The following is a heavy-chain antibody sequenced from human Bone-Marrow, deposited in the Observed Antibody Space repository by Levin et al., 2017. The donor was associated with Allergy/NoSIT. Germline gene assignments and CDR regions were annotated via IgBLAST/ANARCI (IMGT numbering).Heavy chain of an antibody. CDR3: ARELCPSLGGWYLYYYYMDV. V-gene: IGHV6-1*01. D-gene: IGHD6-19*01. J-gene: IGHJ6*03. CDR1: GDSVSSNSAA. CDR2: TYYRSKWYN. Sequence: SETLSLTCAISGDSVSSNSAAWNWIRQSPSRGLEWLGRTYYRSKWYNDYAVSVKSRITINPDTSKNQFSLQLNSVTPEDTAVYYCARELCPSLGGWYLYYYYMDVWGKGTTVTVSS.